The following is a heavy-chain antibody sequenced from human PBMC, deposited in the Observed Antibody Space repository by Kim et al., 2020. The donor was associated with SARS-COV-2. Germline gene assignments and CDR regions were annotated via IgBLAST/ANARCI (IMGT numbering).Heavy chain of an antibody. CDR1: GGSISSSSYY. J-gene: IGHJ5*02. CDR3: ARHGGIAAAGTLSWFDP. V-gene: IGHV4-39*01. CDR2: IYYSGST. D-gene: IGHD6-13*01. Sequence: SETLSLTCTVSGGSISSSSYYWGWIRQPPGKGLEWIGSIYYSGSTYYNPSLKSRVTISVDTSKNQFSLKLSSVTAADTAVYYCARHGGIAAAGTLSWFDPWGQGTLVTVSS.